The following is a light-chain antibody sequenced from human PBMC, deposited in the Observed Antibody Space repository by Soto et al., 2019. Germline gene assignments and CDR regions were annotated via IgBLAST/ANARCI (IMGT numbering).Light chain of an antibody. CDR1: QSVSSN. CDR3: HQRQSWPRT. CDR2: GAS. V-gene: IGKV3-15*01. J-gene: IGKJ1*01. Sequence: VMTHSASPLSGSPGERATLSCVASQSVSSNLAWYQQKNGQAPRLLIYGASTRATGIPARFSGSGYGTDVTLTFSDVQPEDFALYYCHQRQSWPRTFGQGTKVDIK.